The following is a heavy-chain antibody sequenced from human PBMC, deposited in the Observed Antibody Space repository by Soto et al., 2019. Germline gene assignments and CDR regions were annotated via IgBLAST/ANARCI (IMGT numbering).Heavy chain of an antibody. Sequence: SETLSLTCTVSGGSISSGGYYWSWIRQHPGKGLEWIGYIYYSGSTYYNPSLKSRVTISVDTSKNQFSLKLSSVTAADTAVYYCARYGKVRGVIPHDAFDIWGQGTMVTVSS. CDR2: IYYSGST. V-gene: IGHV4-31*03. J-gene: IGHJ3*02. CDR1: GGSISSGGYY. CDR3: ARYGKVRGVIPHDAFDI. D-gene: IGHD3-10*01.